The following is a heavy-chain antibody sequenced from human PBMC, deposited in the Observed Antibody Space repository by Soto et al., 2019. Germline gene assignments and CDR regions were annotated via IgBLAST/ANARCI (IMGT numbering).Heavy chain of an antibody. CDR2: IFPGDSDT. D-gene: IGHD3-16*01. J-gene: IGHJ4*02. CDR3: VRPNFGALTHFDF. Sequence: PVESLKISCKAIGYTFTNYWIGCVLQTPGKGLEWMGIIFPGDSDTRYNPSFEGQVTVSADESISTAYLQWNTLKASDTAMYYCVRPNFGALTHFDFWGQGTLVTVSS. V-gene: IGHV5-51*01. CDR1: GYTFTNYW.